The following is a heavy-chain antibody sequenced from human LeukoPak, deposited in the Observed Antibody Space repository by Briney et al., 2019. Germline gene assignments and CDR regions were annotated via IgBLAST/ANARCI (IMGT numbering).Heavy chain of an antibody. CDR3: ARRSIAVGVLDY. J-gene: IGHJ4*02. Sequence: ASVKVSCKASGYTFTSYAMHWVRRAPGQGLNGMGWINAGNGNTKYSQKFQGRVTITRDTSASTAYMELSSLRSEDTAVYYCARRSIAVGVLDYWGQGTLVTVSS. V-gene: IGHV1-3*01. D-gene: IGHD6-19*01. CDR2: INAGNGNT. CDR1: GYTFTSYA.